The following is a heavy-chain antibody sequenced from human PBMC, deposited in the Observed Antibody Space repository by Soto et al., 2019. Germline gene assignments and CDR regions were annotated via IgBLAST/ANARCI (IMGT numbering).Heavy chain of an antibody. CDR3: ARVWFGESSWFDP. CDR2: IYHSGST. J-gene: IGHJ5*02. Sequence: SETLSLTCTVSGGSISSYYWSWIRQPPGKGLEWIGYIYHSGSTYYNPSLKSRVTISVDRSKNQFSLKLSSVTAADTAVYYCARVWFGESSWFDPWGQGTLVTVSS. CDR1: GGSISSYY. V-gene: IGHV4-59*12. D-gene: IGHD3-10*01.